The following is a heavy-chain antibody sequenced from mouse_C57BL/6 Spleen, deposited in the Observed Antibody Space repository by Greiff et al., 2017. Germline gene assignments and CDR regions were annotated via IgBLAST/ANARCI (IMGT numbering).Heavy chain of an antibody. Sequence: EVKLQQSVAELVRPGASVKLSCTASGFNIKNTYMHWVKQRPEPGLEWIGRLDPENGNTTYAPKFQGKATITADTSYNTAYRQLSSLTSEDTAIYYCARDYYGSSLDDWGQGTTLTVSS. CDR1: GFNIKNTY. CDR2: LDPENGNT. J-gene: IGHJ2*01. V-gene: IGHV14-3*01. D-gene: IGHD1-1*01. CDR3: ARDYYGSSLDD.